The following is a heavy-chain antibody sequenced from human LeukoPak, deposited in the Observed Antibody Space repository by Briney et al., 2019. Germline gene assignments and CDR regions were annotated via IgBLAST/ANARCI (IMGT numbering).Heavy chain of an antibody. CDR1: GFAFSDYY. CDR2: ISRTSSYT. J-gene: IGHJ6*02. CDR3: ARGIQDYFYGMDG. Sequence: PGGSLRLSCAASGFAFSDYYMSWISQAPGKGLEWVSYISRTSSYTKHADSVKGRFTISRDNAKNSLYLQMNSLRAEDTAVYYCARGIQDYFYGMDGWGQGTTVTVSS. V-gene: IGHV3-11*05.